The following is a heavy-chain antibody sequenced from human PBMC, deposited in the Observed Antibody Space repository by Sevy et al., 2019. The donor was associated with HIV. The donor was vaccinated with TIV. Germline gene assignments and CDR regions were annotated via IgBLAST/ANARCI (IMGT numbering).Heavy chain of an antibody. V-gene: IGHV3-23*01. CDR3: AKDYYDSSGYYPMDAFDI. D-gene: IGHD3-22*01. J-gene: IGHJ3*02. CDR1: GFTFRTYA. Sequence: GRSLRLSCAASGFTFRTYAMNWVRQAPGKGLEWVSGISGSGGSTYYADSVKGRFTISRDNSKNTLYLQMNSLRAEDTAVYYCAKDYYDSSGYYPMDAFDIWGQGTMVTVSS. CDR2: ISGSGGST.